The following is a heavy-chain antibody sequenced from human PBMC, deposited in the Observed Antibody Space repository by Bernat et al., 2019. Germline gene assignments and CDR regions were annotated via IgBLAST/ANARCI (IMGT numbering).Heavy chain of an antibody. D-gene: IGHD5-12*01. CDR3: AKGSRRGGLLIVATIIADY. V-gene: IGHV3-23*04. Sequence: EVQLVESGGGLVKPGGSLRLSCAVSGFTFSNAWMSWVRQAPGKWLEWVSAISASGCTTYYADSVKGRFTISSDNSKNTLYLQMNSLRADDTAVYFCAKGSRRGGLLIVATIIADYWGQGTLVTVSS. J-gene: IGHJ4*02. CDR2: ISASGCTT. CDR1: GFTFSNAW.